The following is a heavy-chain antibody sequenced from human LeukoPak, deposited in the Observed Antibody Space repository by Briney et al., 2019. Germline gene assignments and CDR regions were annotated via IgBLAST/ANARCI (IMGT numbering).Heavy chain of an antibody. J-gene: IGHJ4*02. V-gene: IGHV1-69*04. Sequence: SVKVSCKASGYTFTSYGISWVRQAPGQGLEWMGRIIPILGIANYAQKFQGRVTITADKSTSTAYMELSSLRSEDTAVYYCARDRDGYLDYWGQETLVTVSS. CDR3: ARDRDGYLDY. CDR1: GYTFTSYG. CDR2: IIPILGIA.